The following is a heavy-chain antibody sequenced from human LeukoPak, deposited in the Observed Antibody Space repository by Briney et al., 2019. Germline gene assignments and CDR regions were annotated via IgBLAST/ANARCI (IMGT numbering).Heavy chain of an antibody. CDR3: AGGYCSSTSCYRSAFDI. D-gene: IGHD2-2*02. V-gene: IGHV4-4*02. J-gene: IGHJ3*02. Sequence: SGTLSLTCAVSGGSISSSNWWSWVRQPPGKGLEWIGESYHSGSTNYNPSLKSRVTISADKSKNQFSPKLSSVTAADTAVYYCAGGYCSSTSCYRSAFDIWGQGTMVTVSS. CDR2: SYHSGST. CDR1: GGSISSSNW.